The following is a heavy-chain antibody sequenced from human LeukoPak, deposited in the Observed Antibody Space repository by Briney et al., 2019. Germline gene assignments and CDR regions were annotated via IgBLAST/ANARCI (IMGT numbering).Heavy chain of an antibody. V-gene: IGHV1-69*05. CDR1: GGTFSIYA. Sequence: GASVKVSFKSSGGTFSIYAISLVRQAPGQGLEWMGMIIPIFGTANYAQKFKGRVTITTDESTSTAYMELSSLRSEDTAVYYCARQGSRCNGVCSFDYWGQGTLVTVSS. J-gene: IGHJ4*02. D-gene: IGHD2-8*01. CDR3: ARQGSRCNGVCSFDY. CDR2: IIPIFGTA.